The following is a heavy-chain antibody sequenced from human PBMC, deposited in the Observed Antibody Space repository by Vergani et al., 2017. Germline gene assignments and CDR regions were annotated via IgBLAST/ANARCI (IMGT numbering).Heavy chain of an antibody. J-gene: IGHJ2*01. CDR3: ARSQGDYWYFDL. Sequence: QVRLEESGPGLVKPSETLSLTCPVPGYSIGSGFYWAWIRQSPGEGLQWLTSIHNRGKTYHNPSLKRRVSVSLDTSKNRFSLNLTSVTATATAVYYCARSQGDYWYFDLWGPGSLVTVSS. D-gene: IGHD2-21*01. V-gene: IGHV4-38-2*01. CDR2: IHNRGKT. CDR1: GYSIGSGFY.